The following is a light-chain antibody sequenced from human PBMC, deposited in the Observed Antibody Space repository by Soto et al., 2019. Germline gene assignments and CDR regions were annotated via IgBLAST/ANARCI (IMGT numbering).Light chain of an antibody. CDR1: NSKIGANP. V-gene: IGLV1-47*01. Sequence: QSVLTQPPSASGTPGQGVTISCSGSNSKIGANPVFWYQHLPGTAPKLLLYRNNHRPSGVPDRFSGSKSGTSASLAISGLRSEDEGDYYCAVWDDSLTGRVFGGGTKVTVL. J-gene: IGLJ2*01. CDR2: RNN. CDR3: AVWDDSLTGRV.